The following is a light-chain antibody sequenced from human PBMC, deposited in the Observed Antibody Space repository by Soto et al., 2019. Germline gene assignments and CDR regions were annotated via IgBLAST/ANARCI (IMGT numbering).Light chain of an antibody. CDR3: LSYTGGSTDVV. CDR2: EVT. J-gene: IGLJ2*01. CDR1: SSDVATYNY. V-gene: IGLV2-14*01. Sequence: QSVLTQPASVSGSPGQSITISCTGTSSDVATYNYVSWYQQHPGKGPKLLIYEVTNRPSGVSNRFSGSKSGNTASLTISGLQAEDEADYYCLSYTGGSTDVVFGGGTKLTV.